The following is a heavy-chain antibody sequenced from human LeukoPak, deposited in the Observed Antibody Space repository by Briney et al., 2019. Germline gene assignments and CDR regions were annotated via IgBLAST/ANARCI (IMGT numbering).Heavy chain of an antibody. CDR1: GITLSNYG. Sequence: GGSLRLSCAVSGITLSNYGMSWVRQAPGKGLEWVAGISGSAGGTIYAASVKGRFTISRDNPKNTLYLQMNSLRAEDTAVYFCAKRGIMIRAVIIVGFHKEAYYFDDWDQGALVTVSS. CDR2: ISGSAGGT. D-gene: IGHD3-10*01. J-gene: IGHJ4*02. V-gene: IGHV3-23*01. CDR3: AKRGIMIRAVIIVGFHKEAYYFDD.